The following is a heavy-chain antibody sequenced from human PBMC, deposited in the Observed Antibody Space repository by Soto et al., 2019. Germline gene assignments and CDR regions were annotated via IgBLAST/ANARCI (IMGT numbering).Heavy chain of an antibody. D-gene: IGHD3-3*01. V-gene: IGHV3-23*01. J-gene: IGHJ4*02. Sequence: EVQLLESGGGLVQPGGSLRLSCAASGFTFSSYAMSWVRQAPGKGLEWVSAISGSGGSTYYADSVKGRFTISRDNSKNTLYLQMNVLRAEDTAVYYCAKNGRFMEWLLMGLIDYWGQGALVNVSS. CDR3: AKNGRFMEWLLMGLIDY. CDR1: GFTFSSYA. CDR2: ISGSGGST.